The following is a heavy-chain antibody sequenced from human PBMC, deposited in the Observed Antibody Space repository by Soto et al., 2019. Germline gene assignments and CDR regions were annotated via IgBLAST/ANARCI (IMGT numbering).Heavy chain of an antibody. D-gene: IGHD4-17*01. CDR1: GFTFSTYA. CDR3: AKDQDDGGNFHK. Sequence: EVQLLESGGGLVQPGGSLRLSCAASGFTFSTYAMSWVRQAPGKGLEWVSEVSGSGGSTYFADSVKGRFTISRDNSKNTLYLQMNSLRAEDTAVYYCAKDQDDGGNFHKWGQGTLVTVSS. J-gene: IGHJ4*02. CDR2: VSGSGGST. V-gene: IGHV3-23*01.